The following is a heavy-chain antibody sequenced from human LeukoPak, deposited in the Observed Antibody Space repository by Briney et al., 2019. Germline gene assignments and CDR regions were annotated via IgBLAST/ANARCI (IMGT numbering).Heavy chain of an antibody. V-gene: IGHV5-51*01. D-gene: IGHD3-16*01. CDR1: GYTFTSYW. CDR3: ARHKGSGKGERLDY. J-gene: IGHJ4*02. Sequence: GESLKISCKGSGYTFTSYWIGWGRQLPGKGLEWMWIIYPGDSDTTYSPSFQGQVTISADKSIGTAYLQWSSLKASDTAMYYCARHKGSGKGERLDYWGQGTLVTVSS. CDR2: IYPGDSDT.